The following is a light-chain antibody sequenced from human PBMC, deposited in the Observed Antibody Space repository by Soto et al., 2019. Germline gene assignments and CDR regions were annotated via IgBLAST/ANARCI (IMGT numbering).Light chain of an antibody. CDR2: KLA. CDR3: MQATYLGT. Sequence: DIVMTQTPLSSAVTLGQPSSISCRSSQSLVHRDGNTYLSWLQQRPGQPARLLIFKLANRFSGVPDRFSGSGAGTDFTLKISRVEAEDVGGYSCMQATYLGTLGQGTKLEIK. J-gene: IGKJ2*01. V-gene: IGKV2-24*01. CDR1: QSLVHRDGNTY.